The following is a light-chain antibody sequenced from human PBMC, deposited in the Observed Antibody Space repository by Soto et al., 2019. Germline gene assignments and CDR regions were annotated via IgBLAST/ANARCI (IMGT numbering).Light chain of an antibody. CDR2: SAS. CDR3: QQFGGSPFS. J-gene: IGKJ4*01. CDR1: QSVSSGY. V-gene: IGKV3-20*01. Sequence: EIVLTQSPGTLSLSPGERVTLSCRASQSVSSGYFAWYQQKPGQAPSLLIYSASTRATGIPDRFSGSGSGTDFTLTISRLEPEDFAVYYCQQFGGSPFSFGGGTKVEIK.